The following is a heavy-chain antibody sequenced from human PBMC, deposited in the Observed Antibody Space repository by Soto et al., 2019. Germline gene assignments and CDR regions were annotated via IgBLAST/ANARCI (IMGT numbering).Heavy chain of an antibody. CDR1: GFPFDSYS. Sequence: EVQLVESGGGLVKPGGSLRLSCAVSGFPFDSYSMSWVRQAPGQGLEWLASLSSGSFYIFHADSIRGRFTISRDDTNNLLFRQRNSLTCEDTATYYCAREASTVYAPHGLDVWGQGTAVTVS. J-gene: IGHJ6*02. CDR3: AREASTVYAPHGLDV. D-gene: IGHD4-17*01. V-gene: IGHV3-21*01. CDR2: LSSGSFYI.